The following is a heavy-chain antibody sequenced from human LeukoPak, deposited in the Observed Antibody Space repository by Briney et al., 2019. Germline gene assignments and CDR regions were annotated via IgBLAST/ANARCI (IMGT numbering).Heavy chain of an antibody. CDR2: IIPDSGDT. CDR3: AREGGGSGYVIFDY. CDR1: GYTFTDYY. J-gene: IGHJ4*02. D-gene: IGHD5-12*01. V-gene: IGHV1-2*02. Sequence: ASVKVSCKAPGYTFTDYYIHWVRQAPGQGLEWMGWIIPDSGDTNYAQKFQGRVTMTRDTSISTAHMELSRLRSDDTAVYYCAREGGGSGYVIFDYWGQGTLVTVSS.